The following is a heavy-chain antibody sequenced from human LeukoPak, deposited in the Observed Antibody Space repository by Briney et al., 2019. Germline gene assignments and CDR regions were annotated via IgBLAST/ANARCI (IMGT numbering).Heavy chain of an antibody. CDR2: IYYSGST. CDR3: ARGSRIQLWSDYFDY. Sequence: SETLSLTCTVSGGSISSSSYYWGWIRQPPGKGLEWIGSIYYSGSTYYNPSLKSRVTISVDTSKNQFSLKLSSVTAADTAVYYCARGSRIQLWSDYFDYWGQGTLVTVSS. CDR1: GGSISSSSYY. D-gene: IGHD5-18*01. V-gene: IGHV4-39*07. J-gene: IGHJ4*02.